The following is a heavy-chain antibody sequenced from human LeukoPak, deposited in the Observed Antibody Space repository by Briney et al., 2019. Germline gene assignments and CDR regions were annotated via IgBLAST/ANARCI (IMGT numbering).Heavy chain of an antibody. CDR1: GGSISGSSYY. CDR3: ARDSSTEYYFDY. Sequence: SETLSLTCTVSGGSISGSSYYWGWIRQPPGKGLEWIGSIYYSGSTYYNPSLKSRVTISVDTSKNQFSLKLSSVTAADTAVYYCARDSSTEYYFDYWGQGTLVTVSS. D-gene: IGHD2-2*01. CDR2: IYYSGST. V-gene: IGHV4-39*07. J-gene: IGHJ4*02.